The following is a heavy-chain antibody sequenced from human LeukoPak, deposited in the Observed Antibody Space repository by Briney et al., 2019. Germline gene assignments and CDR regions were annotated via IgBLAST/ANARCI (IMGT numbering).Heavy chain of an antibody. Sequence: PGGSLRLSCAASGFTFSDYYMSWIRQAPGKGLEWVSYISSSGSTIYYADSVKGRFTISRDNAKNSPYLQMNSLRAEDTAVYYCARVGRGGSYYDFWSGYYLYFDYWGQGTLVTVSS. CDR1: GFTFSDYY. V-gene: IGHV3-11*01. CDR2: ISSSGSTI. CDR3: ARVGRGGSYYDFWSGYYLYFDY. D-gene: IGHD3-3*01. J-gene: IGHJ4*02.